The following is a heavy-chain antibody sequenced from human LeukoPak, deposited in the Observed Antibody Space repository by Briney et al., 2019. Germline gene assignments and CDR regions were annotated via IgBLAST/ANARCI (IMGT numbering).Heavy chain of an antibody. V-gene: IGHV3-30*18. CDR1: GFTFSSYG. Sequence: GGSLRLSCAASGFTFSSYGMHWVRQAPGKGLEWVAVISYDGSNKYYADSVKGRFTISRDNSKNTLYLQMNCLRAEDTAVYYCAKDPGYYGSGSYFGNWGQGTLVTVSS. CDR3: AKDPGYYGSGSYFGN. D-gene: IGHD3-10*01. CDR2: ISYDGSNK. J-gene: IGHJ4*02.